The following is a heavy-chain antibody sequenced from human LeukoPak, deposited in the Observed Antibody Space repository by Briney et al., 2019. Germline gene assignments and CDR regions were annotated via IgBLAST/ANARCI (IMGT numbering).Heavy chain of an antibody. J-gene: IGHJ4*02. D-gene: IGHD3-10*01. CDR1: GGSISSSSYY. Sequence: PSETLSLTCTVSGGSISSSSYYWGWIRQPPGKGLEWVSYISTHGSIIYYADSVKGRFTISRDNAKNSLYLQMNTLRAEDTAVYYCARVGLNDYGSGTYADYWGQGTLVTVSS. CDR3: ARVGLNDYGSGTYADY. CDR2: ISTHGSII. V-gene: IGHV3-11*04.